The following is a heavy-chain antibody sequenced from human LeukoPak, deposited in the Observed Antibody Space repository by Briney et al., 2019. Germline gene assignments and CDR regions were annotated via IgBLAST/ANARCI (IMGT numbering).Heavy chain of an antibody. Sequence: GGSLRLSCGASGFTFSSYAMTWVRQAPGKGLEWVSAISSAGSANYADSVKGRFTISRDNSKSTLDLQMNSLRAEDTAVYSCAKGYSIVWYYFDSWGQGTLVTVSS. CDR1: GFTFSSYA. D-gene: IGHD6-13*01. V-gene: IGHV3-23*01. CDR2: ISSAGSA. CDR3: AKGYSIVWYYFDS. J-gene: IGHJ4*02.